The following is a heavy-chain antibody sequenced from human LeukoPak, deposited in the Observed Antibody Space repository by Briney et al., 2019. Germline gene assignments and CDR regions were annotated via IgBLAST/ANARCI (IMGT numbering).Heavy chain of an antibody. CDR3: ARDSYYYDSSADYGDDAFDI. CDR2: INWNGGST. CDR1: GFTFDDYG. J-gene: IGHJ3*02. Sequence: PGGSLRLSCAASGFTFDDYGMSWVRPAPGKGLEWVSGINWNGGSTGYGDSVKGRFTISRDNAKNSLYLQMNSLRAEDTALYYCARDSYYYDSSADYGDDAFDIWGQGTMVTVSS. V-gene: IGHV3-20*04. D-gene: IGHD3-22*01.